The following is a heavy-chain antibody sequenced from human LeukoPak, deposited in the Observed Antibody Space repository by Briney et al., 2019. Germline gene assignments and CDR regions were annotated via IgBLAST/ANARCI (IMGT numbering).Heavy chain of an antibody. CDR3: ARVRWGGLYYFDY. D-gene: IGHD3-16*01. CDR2: ISYDGSNK. Sequence: PGGYLRLSCAASGFTFSSYGMHWVRQAPGKGLEWVAVISYDGSNKYYADSVKGRLTISRDNSKNTLFLQMNSLRAEDTAVYYCARVRWGGLYYFDYWGQGTLVTVSS. CDR1: GFTFSSYG. V-gene: IGHV3-30*03. J-gene: IGHJ4*02.